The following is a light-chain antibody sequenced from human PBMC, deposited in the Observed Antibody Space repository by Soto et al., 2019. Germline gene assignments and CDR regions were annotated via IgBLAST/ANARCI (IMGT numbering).Light chain of an antibody. Sequence: EIVLTQSPGTLSLSSVERATLSCRASQSVSSSYLAWYQQKPCQAPRLLIYGASSRATGIPDRFSGSGSGTDFTLTISRLEPEDFAVYYCQQYGSSPLTFGGGTKVEIK. CDR3: QQYGSSPLT. V-gene: IGKV3-20*01. CDR1: QSVSSSY. CDR2: GAS. J-gene: IGKJ4*01.